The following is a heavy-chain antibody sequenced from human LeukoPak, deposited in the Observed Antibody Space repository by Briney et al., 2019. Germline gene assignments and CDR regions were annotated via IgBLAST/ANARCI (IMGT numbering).Heavy chain of an antibody. CDR1: GYTFTSYG. Sequence: ASVKVSCKASGYTFTSYGISWVRQAPGQGLEWMGWISAYNGNTNYAQKFQGRVTITADKSTSTAYMELSSLRSEDTAVYYCASVLSGIAVAGSFDPWGQGTLVTVSS. CDR2: ISAYNGNT. J-gene: IGHJ5*02. V-gene: IGHV1-18*01. CDR3: ASVLSGIAVAGSFDP. D-gene: IGHD6-19*01.